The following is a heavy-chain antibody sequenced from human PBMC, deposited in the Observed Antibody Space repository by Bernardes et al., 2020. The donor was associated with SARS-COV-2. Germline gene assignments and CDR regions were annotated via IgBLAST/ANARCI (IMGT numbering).Heavy chain of an antibody. CDR1: GGSISSYY. CDR3: ARKVVAFAFDI. D-gene: IGHD2-15*01. Sequence: SETLSLTCTVSGGSISSYYWSWIRQPPGKGLEWIGYIYYSGSTNYNPSLKSRVTISVDTSKNQFSLKLSSVTAADTAVYYCARKVVAFAFDIWGQGTMVTVSS. J-gene: IGHJ3*02. V-gene: IGHV4-59*01. CDR2: IYYSGST.